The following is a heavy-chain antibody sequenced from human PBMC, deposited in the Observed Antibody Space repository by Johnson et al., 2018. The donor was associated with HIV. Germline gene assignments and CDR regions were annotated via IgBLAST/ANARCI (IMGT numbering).Heavy chain of an antibody. CDR2: ISWNSGSI. J-gene: IGHJ3*02. Sequence: VQLVESGGGVVQPGRSLRLSCAASGFTFSGYAMSWVRQAPGKGLEWVSGISWNSGSIGYADSVKGRFTISRDNSKNTVYLQMNSLRVEDTAVYYCARDRVVELGANSDAFDIWGQGTMVTVSS. V-gene: IGHV3-9*01. CDR3: ARDRVVELGANSDAFDI. D-gene: IGHD2-15*01. CDR1: GFTFSGYA.